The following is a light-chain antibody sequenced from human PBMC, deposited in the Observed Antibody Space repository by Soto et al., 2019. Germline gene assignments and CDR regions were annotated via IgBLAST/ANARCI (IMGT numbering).Light chain of an antibody. CDR1: SSDVGGYNY. CDR2: DVS. CDR3: SSYTSSSTLVV. V-gene: IGLV2-14*01. J-gene: IGLJ2*01. Sequence: QSALTQPASVSGSPGQSITISCTGTSSDVGGYNYVSWYQQHPGKAPKLMIYDVSNRPSGVSNRFSGSKSGNTASLTISGLQDEDEADYYCSSYTSSSTLVVFGGGTKATVL.